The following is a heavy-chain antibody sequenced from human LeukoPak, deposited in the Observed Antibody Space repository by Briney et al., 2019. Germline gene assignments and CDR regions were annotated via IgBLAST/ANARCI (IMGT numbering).Heavy chain of an antibody. J-gene: IGHJ5*02. CDR2: INHSGST. CDR3: ARGPRRLVVVVAARGWFDP. V-gene: IGHV4-34*01. D-gene: IGHD2-15*01. Sequence: PSETLSLTCAVYGGSFSGYYWSWIRQPPGKGLEWIGEINHSGSTNYNPSLKSRVTILVDTSKNQFSLKLSSVTAADTAVYYCARGPRRLVVVVAARGWFDPWGQGTLVTVSS. CDR1: GGSFSGYY.